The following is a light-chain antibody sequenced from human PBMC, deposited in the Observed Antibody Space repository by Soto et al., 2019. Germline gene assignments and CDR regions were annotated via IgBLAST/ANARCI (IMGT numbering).Light chain of an antibody. Sequence: EIVLTQSPGTLCLSPGERATLSCRTSQRISSNYLAWYQQKPGQAPRLLIYATSSRATGTPDRFSGSGSGTDFTLTISRLEPEDFAVYFCQQYGNSPPYTFGQGTNLEIK. V-gene: IGKV3-20*01. CDR3: QQYGNSPPYT. CDR2: ATS. J-gene: IGKJ2*01. CDR1: QRISSNY.